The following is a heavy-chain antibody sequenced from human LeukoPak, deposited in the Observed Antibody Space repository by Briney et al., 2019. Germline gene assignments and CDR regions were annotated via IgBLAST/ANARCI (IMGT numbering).Heavy chain of an antibody. J-gene: IGHJ4*02. Sequence: GGSLRLSCAASGFTFSSYTMNWARQAPGKGLEWVSSISSSSTFKHYADSLKGRFTISRDNARNSLFLQMNSLRAEDTAVYYCARDSSIGYDRVNFDYWGQGTLVTVSS. CDR1: GFTFSSYT. V-gene: IGHV3-21*06. D-gene: IGHD3-22*01. CDR2: ISSSSTFK. CDR3: ARDSSIGYDRVNFDY.